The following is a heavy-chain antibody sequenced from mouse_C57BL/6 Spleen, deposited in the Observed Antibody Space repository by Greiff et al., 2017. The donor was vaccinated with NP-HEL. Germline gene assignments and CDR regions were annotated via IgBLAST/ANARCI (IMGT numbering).Heavy chain of an antibody. J-gene: IGHJ3*01. CDR1: GYSFTGYF. CDR2: INPYNGDT. Sequence: EVQLQQSGPELVKPGDSVKISCKASGYSFTGYFMNWVMQSHGKSLEWIGRINPYNGDTFYNQKFKGKATLTVDKSSSTAHMELRSLTSEDSAVYYCARDGITTVAPFAYWGQGTLVTVSA. D-gene: IGHD1-1*01. CDR3: ARDGITTVAPFAY. V-gene: IGHV1-20*01.